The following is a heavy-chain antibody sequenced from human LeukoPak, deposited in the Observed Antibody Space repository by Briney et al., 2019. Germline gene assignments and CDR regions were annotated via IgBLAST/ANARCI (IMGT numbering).Heavy chain of an antibody. CDR1: GFTFSSYS. Sequence: GGSLRLSCAASGFTFSSYSMNWVRQAPGKGLEWVSSIGSSSSYIYYADSVKGRFTISRDNAKNSLYLQMNSLRAEDTAVYYCARGGSSGYYWKYYFDYWGQGTLVTVSS. CDR3: ARGGSSGYYWKYYFDY. CDR2: IGSSSSYI. V-gene: IGHV3-21*01. D-gene: IGHD3-22*01. J-gene: IGHJ4*02.